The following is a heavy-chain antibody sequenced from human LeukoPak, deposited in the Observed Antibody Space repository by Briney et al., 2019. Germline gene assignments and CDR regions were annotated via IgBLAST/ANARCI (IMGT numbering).Heavy chain of an antibody. Sequence: GGSLRLSCAASGFTFISYAMNWVRQAPGKGLEWVSAISDSGGSTYYADSVEGRFTISRDNSKNSLYLQMNSLRAEDTAVYYCARDRSYYYDSRDAFDIWGQGTMVTVSS. J-gene: IGHJ3*02. CDR2: ISDSGGST. CDR3: ARDRSYYYDSRDAFDI. D-gene: IGHD3-22*01. V-gene: IGHV3-23*01. CDR1: GFTFISYA.